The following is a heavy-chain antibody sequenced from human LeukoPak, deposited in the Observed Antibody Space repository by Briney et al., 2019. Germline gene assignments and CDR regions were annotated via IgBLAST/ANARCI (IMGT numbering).Heavy chain of an antibody. J-gene: IGHJ4*02. CDR1: GFTFSSYG. V-gene: IGHV3-30*18. D-gene: IGHD3-3*01. Sequence: GRSLRLSCAASGFTFSSYGMHWVRQAPGKGLEWVAVISYDGSNKYYADSVKGRFTISRDNSKNTLYLLMNSLRAEDTAVYYCANGNGQRFLEWLHETYFDYWGQGTLVSVSS. CDR3: ANGNGQRFLEWLHETYFDY. CDR2: ISYDGSNK.